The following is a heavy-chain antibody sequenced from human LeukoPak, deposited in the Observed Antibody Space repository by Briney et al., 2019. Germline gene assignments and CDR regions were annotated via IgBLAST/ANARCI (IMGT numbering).Heavy chain of an antibody. J-gene: IGHJ4*02. D-gene: IGHD6-13*01. Sequence: ASVKVSCKASGYTFTSYAMNWVRQAPGQGLEWMGWINTNTGNPTYAQGFTGRFVFSLDTSVSTAYLQISSLKAEDTAVYYCAREGLERIAAAVPTFDYWGQGTLVTVSS. V-gene: IGHV7-4-1*02. CDR2: INTNTGNP. CDR1: GYTFTSYA. CDR3: AREGLERIAAAVPTFDY.